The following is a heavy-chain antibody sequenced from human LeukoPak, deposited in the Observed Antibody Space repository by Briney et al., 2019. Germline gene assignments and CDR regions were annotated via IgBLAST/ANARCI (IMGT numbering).Heavy chain of an antibody. CDR3: ARGGHNWNYDYFDY. J-gene: IGHJ4*02. CDR1: GGXISSGXYY. V-gene: IGHV4-61*10. D-gene: IGHD1-7*01. CDR2: IYYSGST. Sequence: XXLSXTXXVSGGXISSGXYYWSWIRQXAGXGLEWIGYIYYSGSTNYNPSLKSRVTISVDTSKNQFSLKLSSVTAADTAVYYCARGGHNWNYDYFDYWGQGTLVTVSS.